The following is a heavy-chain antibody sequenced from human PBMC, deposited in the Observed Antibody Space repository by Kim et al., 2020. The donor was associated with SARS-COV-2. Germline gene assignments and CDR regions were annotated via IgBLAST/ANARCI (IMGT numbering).Heavy chain of an antibody. CDR1: GDSVSSSNNF. D-gene: IGHD6-13*01. Sequence: SETLSLTCTVSGDSVSSSNNFWGWIRQPPGKGLEWIGSVYFSGSTYYDPSLESRVTISIHTSTNQFSLKLSSVTAADTAVYYCARYSGHSTSWYGFFDYWGQGSLVTVSS. V-gene: IGHV4-39*07. J-gene: IGHJ4*02. CDR3: ARYSGHSTSWYGFFDY. CDR2: VYFSGST.